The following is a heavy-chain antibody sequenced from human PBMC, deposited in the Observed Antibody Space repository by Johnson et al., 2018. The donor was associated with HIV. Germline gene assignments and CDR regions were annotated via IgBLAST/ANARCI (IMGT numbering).Heavy chain of an antibody. J-gene: IGHJ3*02. D-gene: IGHD3-22*01. Sequence: VQLVESGGGVVQPGGSLRLSCAASGFTFSDYCMSWVRQAPGKGLEWVADITASGGTTYYADSVKGRFTVSRDDSKNTLYLQMNSLRAEDTAVYYCARDGDSSGPLHDAFDIWGQGTMVTVSS. CDR2: ITASGGTT. CDR3: ARDGDSSGPLHDAFDI. CDR1: GFTFSDYC. V-gene: IGHV3-23*04.